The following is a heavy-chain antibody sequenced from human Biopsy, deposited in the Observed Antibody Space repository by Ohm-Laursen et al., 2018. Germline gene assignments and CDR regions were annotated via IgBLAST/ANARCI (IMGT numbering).Heavy chain of an antibody. D-gene: IGHD3-10*01. CDR1: GDTFNKYG. J-gene: IGHJ6*02. V-gene: IGHV1-69*04. CDR3: ARGGSGSGYYGMDV. CDR2: IIPIVDIV. Sequence: ASVKVSCNTSGDTFNKYGIFWVRQAPGQGLEWVGRIIPIVDIVNYAQRFQGRVTMTADKSTSTAYLDLSSLISEDTAVYYCARGGSGSGYYGMDVWGQGTTVTVSS.